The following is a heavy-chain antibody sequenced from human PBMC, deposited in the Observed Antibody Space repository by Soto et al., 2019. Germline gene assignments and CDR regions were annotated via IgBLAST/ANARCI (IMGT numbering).Heavy chain of an antibody. Sequence: ASVKVSCKASGYTFTSYYMHWVRQAPGQGLEWMGIINPSGGSTSYAQKFQGRVTMTRDTSTSTVYMELSSLRSEDTAVYYCARGVVVVPAVMLLPELPPDYCGQGTLVTVSS. V-gene: IGHV1-46*03. CDR2: INPSGGST. D-gene: IGHD2-2*01. J-gene: IGHJ4*02. CDR3: ARGVVVVPAVMLLPELPPDY. CDR1: GYTFTSYY.